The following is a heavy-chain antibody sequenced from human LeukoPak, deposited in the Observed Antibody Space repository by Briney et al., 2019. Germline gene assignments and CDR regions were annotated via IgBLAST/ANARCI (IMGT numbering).Heavy chain of an antibody. CDR3: AKENLGSFDY. CDR2: ISYDGSNK. Sequence: PGGSLRLSCAASGFTFSSYAMHWVRQAPGKGLEWVAVISYDGSNKYYADSVKGRFTISRDNSKSTLYLQMNSLRAEDTAVYYCAKENLGSFDYWGQGTLVTVSS. CDR1: GFTFSSYA. V-gene: IGHV3-30-3*01. J-gene: IGHJ4*02. D-gene: IGHD1-26*01.